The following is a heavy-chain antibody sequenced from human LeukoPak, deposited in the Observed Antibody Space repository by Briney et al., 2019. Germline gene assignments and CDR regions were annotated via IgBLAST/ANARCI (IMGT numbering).Heavy chain of an antibody. CDR1: GGSISSSSYY. D-gene: IGHD3-22*01. Sequence: SETLSLTCTVSGGSISSSSYYWGWIRQPPGKGLEWIGSIYYSGSTYYNPSLKSRVTISVDTSKNQFSLKLSSVTAADTAVYYCARCSYDSSGYYAEGVYNWFDPWGQGTLVTVSS. J-gene: IGHJ5*02. V-gene: IGHV4-39*07. CDR3: ARCSYDSSGYYAEGVYNWFDP. CDR2: IYYSGST.